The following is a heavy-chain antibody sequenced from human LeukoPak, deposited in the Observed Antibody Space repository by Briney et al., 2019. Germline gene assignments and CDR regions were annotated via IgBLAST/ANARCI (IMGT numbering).Heavy chain of an antibody. Sequence: ASVKVSCKASGGTFSSYAISWVRQAPGQGLEWMGGIIPIFGTANYTQKFQGRVTITADESTSTAYMELSSLRSEDTAVYYCARDSYYDSSGTYWGQGTLVTVSS. J-gene: IGHJ4*02. D-gene: IGHD3-22*01. CDR2: IIPIFGTA. CDR3: ARDSYYDSSGTY. V-gene: IGHV1-69*01. CDR1: GGTFSSYA.